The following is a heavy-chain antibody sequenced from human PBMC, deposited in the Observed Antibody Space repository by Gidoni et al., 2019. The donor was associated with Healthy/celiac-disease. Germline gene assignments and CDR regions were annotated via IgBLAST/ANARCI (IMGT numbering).Heavy chain of an antibody. CDR2: IYHSGSA. Sequence: QLQLQESGSGLVKPSQNLSLNCAVSGGSISSGGYSWSWIRPPPGKGLEGIGYIYHSGSAYYNPSLKSRVTISVDRSKNQFSLKLSSVTAADTAVYYCARSMGGYCSGGSCYELGYWGQGTLVTVSS. CDR1: GGSISSGGYS. V-gene: IGHV4-30-2*01. CDR3: ARSMGGYCSGGSCYELGY. D-gene: IGHD2-15*01. J-gene: IGHJ4*02.